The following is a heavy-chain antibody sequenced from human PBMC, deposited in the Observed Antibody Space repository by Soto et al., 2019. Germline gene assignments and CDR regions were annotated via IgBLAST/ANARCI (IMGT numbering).Heavy chain of an antibody. D-gene: IGHD3-22*01. CDR1: GGTFSSYA. V-gene: IGHV1-69*12. CDR2: IIPIFGTA. Sequence: QVQLVQSGAEVKKPGSSVKVSCKASGGTFSSYAISWVRQAPGQGLEWMGGIIPIFGTANYAQKFQGRVTIPADESTSTAYMELSSLRCEETAVYYCVRHYDSRGYYSTLYYYYYGMDVWGQGTTVTVSS. J-gene: IGHJ6*02. CDR3: VRHYDSRGYYSTLYYYYYGMDV.